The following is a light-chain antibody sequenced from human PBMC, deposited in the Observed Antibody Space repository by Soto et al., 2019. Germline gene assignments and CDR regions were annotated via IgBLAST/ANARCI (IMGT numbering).Light chain of an antibody. Sequence: DIQMTQARSTVSASLVDMFAIACRASQSISTWVAWYQQKPGKAPKLLIYKTSSLESGVPSRFRGSGSGTEFTLTISGLQPEDFASYYCQQYNTYFSLTFGGGTKVDI. CDR3: QQYNTYFSLT. J-gene: IGKJ4*01. CDR1: QSISTW. V-gene: IGKV1-5*03. CDR2: KTS.